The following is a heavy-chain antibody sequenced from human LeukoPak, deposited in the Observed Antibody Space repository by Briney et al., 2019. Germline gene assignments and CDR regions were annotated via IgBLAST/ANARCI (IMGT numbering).Heavy chain of an antibody. CDR3: ARSVIPLGMDV. J-gene: IGHJ6*02. Sequence: EASVKVSCKASGYTFTSYYMHWVRQAPGQGLEWMGIVNPSGGSTSYAQKFQGRVTMTRDTSTSTVYMELSSLRSEDTAVYYCARSVIPLGMDVWGQGTTVTVSS. CDR2: VNPSGGST. D-gene: IGHD2-21*01. CDR1: GYTFTSYY. V-gene: IGHV1-46*01.